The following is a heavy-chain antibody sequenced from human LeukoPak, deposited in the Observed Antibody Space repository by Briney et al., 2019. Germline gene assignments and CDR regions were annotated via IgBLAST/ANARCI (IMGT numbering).Heavy chain of an antibody. CDR3: ARVGARDYGDSLFDY. D-gene: IGHD4-17*01. CDR1: GFTFSSYS. V-gene: IGHV3-48*01. CDR2: ISSSSSTI. J-gene: IGHJ4*02. Sequence: PGGSLRLSCAASGFTFSSYSMNWVRQAPGKGLEWVSYISSSSSTIYYADSVKGRFTISRDNSKNTLYLQMNSLRAEDTAVYYCARVGARDYGDSLFDYWGQGTLVTVSS.